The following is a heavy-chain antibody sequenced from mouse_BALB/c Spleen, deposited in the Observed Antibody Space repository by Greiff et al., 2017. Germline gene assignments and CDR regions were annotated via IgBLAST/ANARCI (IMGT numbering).Heavy chain of an antibody. Sequence: QVHVKQSGAELVRPGVSVKISCKGSGYTFTDYAMHWVKQSHAKSLEWIGVISTYYGDASYNQKFKGKATMTVDKSSSTAYMELARLTSEDSAIYYCARGPPFAYWGQGTLVTVSA. CDR2: ISTYYGDA. D-gene: IGHD3-3*01. J-gene: IGHJ3*01. CDR3: ARGPPFAY. V-gene: IGHV1S137*01. CDR1: GYTFTDYA.